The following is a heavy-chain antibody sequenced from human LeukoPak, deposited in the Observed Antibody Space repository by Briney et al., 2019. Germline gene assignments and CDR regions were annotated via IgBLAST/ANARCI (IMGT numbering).Heavy chain of an antibody. Sequence: ASVKVSCKASGYTFTGYCMHWVRQAPGQGLEWMGRINPNSGGTNYARKFQGRVTMTRDTSISTAYMELSSLRSEDTAVYYCAREGSIGYYFDYWGQGTLVTVSS. CDR2: INPNSGGT. CDR3: AREGSIGYYFDY. V-gene: IGHV1-2*06. J-gene: IGHJ4*02. CDR1: GYTFTGYC. D-gene: IGHD2-15*01.